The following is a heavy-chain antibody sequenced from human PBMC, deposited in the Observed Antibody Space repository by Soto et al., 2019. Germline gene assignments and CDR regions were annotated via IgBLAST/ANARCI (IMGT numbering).Heavy chain of an antibody. J-gene: IGHJ6*03. Sequence: SETLSLTCGIYGGSCSSFYWSWIRQPPGKGLEWIGEINRRGSTNYNPSFKSRVTMSVDTSKNQFSLKLTSVTAADTATYYCARGGISHWAYFYYMDVWDRGTTVTVSS. D-gene: IGHD2-21*01. CDR3: ARGGISHWAYFYYMDV. CDR1: GGSCSSFY. V-gene: IGHV4-34*01. CDR2: INRRGST.